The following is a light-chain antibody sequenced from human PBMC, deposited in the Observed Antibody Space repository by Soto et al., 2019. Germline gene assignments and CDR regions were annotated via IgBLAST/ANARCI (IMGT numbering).Light chain of an antibody. Sequence: QSVLTQPPSVSGAPGQRVNISCTGTSSNIGAGYVVHWYLHLPGTAPKLLIYDNGNRPSGVPDRFSGSKSGTSASLAITGLQAEDEADYYCQSYDTSLTGRVFGGGTKLTVL. CDR1: SSNIGAGYV. CDR2: DNG. V-gene: IGLV1-40*01. J-gene: IGLJ3*02. CDR3: QSYDTSLTGRV.